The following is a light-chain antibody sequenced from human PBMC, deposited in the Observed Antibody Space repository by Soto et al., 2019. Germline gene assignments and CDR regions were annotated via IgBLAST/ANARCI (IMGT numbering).Light chain of an antibody. CDR3: HEYDGWT. V-gene: IGKV3-11*01. Sequence: EIVLTQSPATLSLSPGERATLSCRASPSVTSNLAWYQQALGQAPRLLIYDASNRAAGIPARFSGSGSGTDFTLTISSLEPEDFAVYYCHEYDGWTFGQGTKVEMK. CDR2: DAS. J-gene: IGKJ1*01. CDR1: PSVTSN.